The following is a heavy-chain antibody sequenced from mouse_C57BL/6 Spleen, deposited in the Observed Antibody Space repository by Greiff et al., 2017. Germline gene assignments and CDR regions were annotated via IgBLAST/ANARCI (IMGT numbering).Heavy chain of an antibody. J-gene: IGHJ3*01. CDR1: GFTFTDYY. D-gene: IGHD2-3*01. V-gene: IGHV7-3*01. Sequence: EVKLVESGGGLVQPGGSLSLSCAASGFTFTDYYMSWVRQPPGKALEWLGFIRNKANGYTTEYSASVKGRFTISRDNSQSILYLQMNALRAEDGATYYCARYDGYCGWFAYWGQGTLVTVSA. CDR3: ARYDGYCGWFAY. CDR2: IRNKANGYTT.